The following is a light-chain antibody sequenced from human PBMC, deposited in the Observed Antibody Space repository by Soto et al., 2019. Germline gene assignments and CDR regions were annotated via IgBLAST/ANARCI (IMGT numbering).Light chain of an antibody. CDR1: QSIGSY. Sequence: DIQMTQSPSSLSASVGDRVTITCRASQSIGSYLNWYQQAPGRAPKFLISAASSLQSGVPSRFSGSGSGTEFTLTITYVQPEDFATYYCQQGYSIHALTFGGGTKVE. J-gene: IGKJ4*01. CDR3: QQGYSIHALT. CDR2: AAS. V-gene: IGKV1-39*01.